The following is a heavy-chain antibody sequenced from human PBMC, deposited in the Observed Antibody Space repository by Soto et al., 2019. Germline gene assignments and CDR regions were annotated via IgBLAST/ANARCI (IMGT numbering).Heavy chain of an antibody. Sequence: EVQLVESGGGLVQPGGSLRLSCAASGFTFSSYWMHWVRQAPGKGLVGVSRINSDGSSTSYADSVKGRFTISRDNAKNTLYLQMNSLRGEDTAVYYCARDCPYYDILTGYPTFDPWGQGTLVTVSS. CDR1: GFTFSSYW. V-gene: IGHV3-74*01. CDR2: INSDGSST. D-gene: IGHD3-9*01. J-gene: IGHJ5*02. CDR3: ARDCPYYDILTGYPTFDP.